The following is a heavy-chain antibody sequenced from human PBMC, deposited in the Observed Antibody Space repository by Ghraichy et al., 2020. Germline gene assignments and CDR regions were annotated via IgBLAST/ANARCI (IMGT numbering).Heavy chain of an antibody. D-gene: IGHD6-13*01. CDR1: GGSFSGYY. J-gene: IGHJ5*02. CDR3: ARGNHRSSWYYDWFDP. Sequence: ESLNISCAVYGGSFSGYYWSWIRQPPGKGLEWIGEINHSGSTNYNPSLKSRVTISVDTSKNQFSLKLSSVTAADTAVYYCARGNHRSSWYYDWFDPWGQGTLVTVSS. CDR2: INHSGST. V-gene: IGHV4-34*01.